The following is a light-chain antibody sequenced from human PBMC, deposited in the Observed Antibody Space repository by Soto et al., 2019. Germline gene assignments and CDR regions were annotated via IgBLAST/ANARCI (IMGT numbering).Light chain of an antibody. CDR1: QSVSSY. CDR2: EAS. CDR3: QQYYTWPS. V-gene: IGKV3-11*01. J-gene: IGKJ5*01. Sequence: EIVLTPSQATLSLSPGERATLSCRASQSVSSYLAWYQQKPGQAPRLLMYEASNRATGIPARFSGGGSGTDFTLTISSLEPEDFAVYYCQQYYTWPSFGQGTRLEIK.